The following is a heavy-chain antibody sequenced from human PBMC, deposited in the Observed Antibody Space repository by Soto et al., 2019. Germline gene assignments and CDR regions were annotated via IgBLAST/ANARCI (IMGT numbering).Heavy chain of an antibody. J-gene: IGHJ6*02. CDR2: ISRSNSYL. CDR1: GFIFSTYN. CDR3: ARYSCTTAPYYYGMDD. D-gene: IGHD4-17*01. V-gene: IGHV3-21*03. Sequence: GGSLRLSCAASGFIFSTYNMNWVRQAPGKGLEWVASISRSNSYLYYADSVKGRFTISRDNAKNSLYLQMNSLSVEDTGVYYCARYSCTTAPYYYGMDDWGQGTTVTVSS.